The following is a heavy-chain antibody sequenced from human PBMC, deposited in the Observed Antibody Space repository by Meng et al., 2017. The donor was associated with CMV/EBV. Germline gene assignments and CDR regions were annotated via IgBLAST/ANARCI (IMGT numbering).Heavy chain of an antibody. D-gene: IGHD3-3*01. CDR1: GFTFDDYA. J-gene: IGHJ4*02. CDR2: ISWNSGSI. Sequence: SLKISCAASGFTFDDYAMHWVRQAPGKGLEWVSGISWNSGSIGYADSVKGRFTISRDNAKNSLYLQMNSLRAEDMALYYCAKDDFWSGYYVGVLQYWGQGTLVTVSS. V-gene: IGHV3-9*03. CDR3: AKDDFWSGYYVGVLQY.